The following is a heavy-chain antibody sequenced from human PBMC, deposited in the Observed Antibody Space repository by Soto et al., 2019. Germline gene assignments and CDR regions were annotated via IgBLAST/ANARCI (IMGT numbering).Heavy chain of an antibody. CDR1: GGSITTGSDY. J-gene: IGHJ4*02. CDR3: ARHVAVAGTFLVNY. V-gene: IGHV4-39*01. CDR2: IYYSGIT. D-gene: IGHD6-19*01. Sequence: QLQLQESGPRLVKPSETLSLTCTVSGGSITTGSDYRGWIRQSPGKGLEWIGTIYYSGITYYNPSLESRVTISVDTSKNQFSLKLNSVTATDTAVYYCARHVAVAGTFLVNYWGQGTLVTVSS.